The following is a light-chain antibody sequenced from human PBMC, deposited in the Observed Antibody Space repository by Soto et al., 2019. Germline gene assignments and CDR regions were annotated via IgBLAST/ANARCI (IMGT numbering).Light chain of an antibody. CDR1: SNDIGGYNS. CDR3: CSYAGGNAWV. J-gene: IGLJ3*02. Sequence: QSALTQPHSVSGSPGQSVTICCTRTSNDIGGYNSVSWYQRHPGKAPKLIIYDVTKRPSGVPDRFSGSKSGDTASLTISGLQSEDEGDYYCCSYAGGNAWVFGGGTKLTVL. V-gene: IGLV2-11*01. CDR2: DVT.